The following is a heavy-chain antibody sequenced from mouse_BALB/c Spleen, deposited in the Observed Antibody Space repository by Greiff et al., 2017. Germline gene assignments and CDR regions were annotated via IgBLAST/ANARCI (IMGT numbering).Heavy chain of an antibody. CDR3: ARDGYSYYFDY. Sequence: EVKVVESGGGLVKPGGSLKLSCAASGFTFSSYAMSWVRQTPEKRLEWVASISSGGSTYYPDSVKGRFTISRDNARNILYLQMSSLRSEDTAMYYCARDGYSYYFDYWGQGTTLTVSS. CDR1: GFTFSSYA. D-gene: IGHD2-3*01. V-gene: IGHV5-6-5*01. CDR2: ISSGGST. J-gene: IGHJ2*01.